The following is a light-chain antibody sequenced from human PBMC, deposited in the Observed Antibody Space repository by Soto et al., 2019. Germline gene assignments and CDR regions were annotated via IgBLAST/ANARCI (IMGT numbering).Light chain of an antibody. CDR2: GAS. J-gene: IGKJ1*01. Sequence: EIVLTQSPGTLSLSPGERATLYCRASQSVGSNYLAWYQQKPGQAPRVLIYGASSRATGIPDRFSGSGSGTDFTLTITRLEPEDFAVYYCHQYGISPPRTFGQGTKVDIK. V-gene: IGKV3-20*01. CDR3: HQYGISPPRT. CDR1: QSVGSNY.